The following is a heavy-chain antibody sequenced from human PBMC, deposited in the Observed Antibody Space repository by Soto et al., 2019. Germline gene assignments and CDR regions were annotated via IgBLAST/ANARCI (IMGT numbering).Heavy chain of an antibody. Sequence: ASVKVSCKASGYTFTSYGISWVRQAPGQGLEWMGWISAYNGNTNYAQKLQGRVTMTTDTSTSTAYMELRSLRSDDTAVYYCARDPLGYCSGGSCYAYWFDPWGQGTLVTVSS. J-gene: IGHJ5*02. V-gene: IGHV1-18*01. CDR1: GYTFTSYG. CDR3: ARDPLGYCSGGSCYAYWFDP. D-gene: IGHD2-15*01. CDR2: ISAYNGNT.